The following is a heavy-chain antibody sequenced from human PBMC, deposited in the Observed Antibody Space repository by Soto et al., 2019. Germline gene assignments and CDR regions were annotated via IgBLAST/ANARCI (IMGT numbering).Heavy chain of an antibody. V-gene: IGHV4-34*01. D-gene: IGHD6-19*01. CDR2: INHSGST. Sequence: SETLSLTCAVYGGSFSGYYWSWIRQPPGKVLEWMGEINHSGSTNYNPSLKSRLTISVDTSKNQFSLKLSSVTAADTAVYYCSRIAVSGPFTGFDNWGRGTLVTVSS. CDR1: GGSFSGYY. CDR3: SRIAVSGPFTGFDN. J-gene: IGHJ4*02.